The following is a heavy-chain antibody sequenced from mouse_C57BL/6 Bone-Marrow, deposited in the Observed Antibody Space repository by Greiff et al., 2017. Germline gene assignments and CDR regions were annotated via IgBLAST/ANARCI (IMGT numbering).Heavy chain of an antibody. V-gene: IGHV5-17*01. Sequence: EVKVVESGGGLVKPGGSLKLSCAASGFTFSDYGMHWVRQAPGKGLEWVAYISSGSSTIYYTDTVKGRFTISRDNAKNTLFLQMTSLRSEDTAMYYCARGSKYSNYVGYWGQGTTLTVSS. J-gene: IGHJ2*01. CDR2: ISSGSSTI. CDR1: GFTFSDYG. CDR3: ARGSKYSNYVGY. D-gene: IGHD2-5*01.